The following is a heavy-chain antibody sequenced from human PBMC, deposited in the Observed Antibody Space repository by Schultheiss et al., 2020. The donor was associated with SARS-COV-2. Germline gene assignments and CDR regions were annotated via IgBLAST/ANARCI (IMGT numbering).Heavy chain of an antibody. CDR3: ARGDVTGTIVFDY. CDR2: IYTSGST. J-gene: IGHJ4*02. D-gene: IGHD1-20*01. V-gene: IGHV4-4*07. Sequence: SETLSLTCTVSGGSISSYYWSWIRQPPGKGLEWIGRIYTSGSTNYNPSLKSRVTISVDTSKNQFSLKLSSVTAADTAVYYCARGDVTGTIVFDYWGQGTLVTVSS. CDR1: GGSISSYY.